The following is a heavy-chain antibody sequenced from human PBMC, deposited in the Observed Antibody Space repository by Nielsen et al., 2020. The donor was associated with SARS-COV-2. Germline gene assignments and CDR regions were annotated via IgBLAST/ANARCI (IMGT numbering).Heavy chain of an antibody. CDR3: SSPTVAH. CDR2: IRSYANEYAT. CDR1: GFTFSGSA. J-gene: IGHJ4*02. D-gene: IGHD4-23*01. V-gene: IGHV3-73*01. Sequence: GESLKISCVASGFTFSGSAMHWVRQASGKGLEWLGRIRSYANEYATAYTASVKGRFTISRDDSKNTAYLQMNSLKTEDTAVYYCSSPTVAHWGQGTLVTVSS.